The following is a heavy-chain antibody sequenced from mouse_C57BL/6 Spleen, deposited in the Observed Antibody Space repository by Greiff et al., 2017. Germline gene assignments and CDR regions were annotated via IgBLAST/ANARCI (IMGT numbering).Heavy chain of an antibody. D-gene: IGHD2-12*01. CDR1: GYTFTDYE. CDR2: IDPETGGT. Sequence: VQLQQSGAELVRPGASVTLSCKASGYTFTDYEMHWVKQTPAHGLEWIGAIDPETGGTAYNQKFKGKAILNADKSSSTAYMELRSLTSEDSAVYYCTRPYRGFAYWGQGTLVTVSA. J-gene: IGHJ3*01. V-gene: IGHV1-15*01. CDR3: TRPYRGFAY.